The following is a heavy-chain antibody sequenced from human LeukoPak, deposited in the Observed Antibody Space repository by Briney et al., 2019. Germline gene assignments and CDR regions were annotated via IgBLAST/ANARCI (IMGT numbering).Heavy chain of an antibody. D-gene: IGHD2-2*01. CDR2: ISAYNGNT. V-gene: IGHV1-18*01. Sequence: ASVKVSCKASGYTFTSYGISWVRQAPGQGLEWMGWISAYNGNTNYAQKLQGRVTMTTDTSTSTAYMELRSLRSDDTAVYHCARLLSYCSSTSCYPQGDYWGQGTLVTVSS. J-gene: IGHJ4*02. CDR1: GYTFTSYG. CDR3: ARLLSYCSSTSCYPQGDY.